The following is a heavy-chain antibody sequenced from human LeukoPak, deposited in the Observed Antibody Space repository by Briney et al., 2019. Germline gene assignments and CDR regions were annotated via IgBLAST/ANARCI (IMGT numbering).Heavy chain of an antibody. CDR1: GYTVADYY. Sequence: ASVKVSCKAFGYTVADYYMHWVRQAPGQGLEWMGRINPNSGGTNYAQKFQDRVTMTRDTSINTAYVELSRLTSDDTAVYFCARHAQSDYWGQGTLVTVSS. CDR3: ARHAQSDY. CDR2: INPNSGGT. V-gene: IGHV1-2*02. J-gene: IGHJ4*02.